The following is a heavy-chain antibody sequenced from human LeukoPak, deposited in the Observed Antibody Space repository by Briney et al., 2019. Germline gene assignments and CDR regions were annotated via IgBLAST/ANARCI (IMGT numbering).Heavy chain of an antibody. Sequence: GGSLRLSCAASGFTFSSYSMTWVRQAPGKGLEWVSSISSSSSNIYYADSVKGRFTISRDNAKNSLYLQMNSLRAEDTAVYYCARAGTWDAFDIWGQGTMVTVSS. CDR2: ISSSSSNI. CDR1: GFTFSSYS. V-gene: IGHV3-21*01. J-gene: IGHJ3*02. CDR3: ARAGTWDAFDI. D-gene: IGHD3/OR15-3a*01.